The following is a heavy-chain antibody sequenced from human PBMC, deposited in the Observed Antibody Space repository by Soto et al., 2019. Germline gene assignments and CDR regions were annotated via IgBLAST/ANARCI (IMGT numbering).Heavy chain of an antibody. D-gene: IGHD3-3*01. Sequence: SETLSLTCAVSGYSISSGYYWGWIRQPPGKGLEWIGSIYHSGSTYYNPSLKSRVTISVDTSKNQFSLKLSSVTAADTAVYYCARGGVVIPPCRVYYFGYWGQGTLVTVAS. J-gene: IGHJ4*02. CDR2: IYHSGST. CDR1: GYSISSGYY. V-gene: IGHV4-38-2*01. CDR3: ARGGVVIPPCRVYYFGY.